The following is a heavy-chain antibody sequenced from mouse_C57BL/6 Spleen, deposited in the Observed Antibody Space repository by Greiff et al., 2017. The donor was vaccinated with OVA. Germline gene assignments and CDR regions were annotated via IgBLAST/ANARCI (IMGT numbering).Heavy chain of an antibody. D-gene: IGHD3-2*02. CDR1: GYSITSGYY. J-gene: IGHJ4*01. CDR2: ISYDGSN. V-gene: IGHV3-6*01. CDR3: ARGRLPSYAMDY. Sequence: EVKLQESGPGLVKPSQSLSLTCSVTGYSITSGYYWNWIRQFPGNKLEWMGYISYDGSNNYNPSLKNRISITRDTSKNQFFLKLNSVTTEDTATYYCARGRLPSYAMDYWGQGTSVTVSS.